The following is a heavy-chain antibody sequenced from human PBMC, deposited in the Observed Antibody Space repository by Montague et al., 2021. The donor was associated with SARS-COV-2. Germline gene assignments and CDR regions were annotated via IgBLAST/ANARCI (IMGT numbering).Heavy chain of an antibody. V-gene: IGHV3-9*01. D-gene: IGHD3-10*01. CDR3: GKDLTPGGMDV. CDR2: FSLDTDRI. Sequence: SLRLSCAVSGFNFESYAMHWVRQAPGKGLEWVAGFSLDTDRIDYADSVKGRFIVSRDKAQDTLYLQMSSLRPEDSAVYYCGKDLTPGGMDVWGQGTTVIASS. CDR1: GFNFESYA. J-gene: IGHJ6*02.